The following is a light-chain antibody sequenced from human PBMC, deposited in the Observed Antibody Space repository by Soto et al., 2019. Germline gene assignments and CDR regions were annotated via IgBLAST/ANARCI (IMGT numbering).Light chain of an antibody. J-gene: IGKJ5*01. CDR2: GAS. CDR1: QTVSSY. V-gene: IGKV3-20*01. Sequence: ENVLTQSPGTLSLSPGERATLSCRASQTVSSYLTWYQHRPGRAPRLLISGASRRATGIPDRFSGSGSGTDSTLTISRLEPEEFALSYCQQYGTSPITFGQGTRLEI. CDR3: QQYGTSPIT.